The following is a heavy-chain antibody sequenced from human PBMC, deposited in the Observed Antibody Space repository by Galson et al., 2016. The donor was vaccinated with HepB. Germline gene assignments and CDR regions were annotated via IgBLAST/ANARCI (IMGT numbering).Heavy chain of an antibody. J-gene: IGHJ4*02. V-gene: IGHV3-21*01. CDR3: AGEPYSGRPLEF. CDR2: INSGSSYI. D-gene: IGHD1-26*01. CDR1: GLTFSDYG. Sequence: SLRLSCAASGLTFSDYGMNWVRQAPGKGLEWLSFINSGSSYISYGDSVRGRFTVSRDDATNSLYLQMNTLTAEDTAVYYCAGEPYSGRPLEFWGQGILVTDSS.